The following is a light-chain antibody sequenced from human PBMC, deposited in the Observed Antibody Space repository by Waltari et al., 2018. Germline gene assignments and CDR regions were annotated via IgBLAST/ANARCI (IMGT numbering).Light chain of an antibody. CDR3: QQTYSFPLT. CDR1: KYIRNW. V-gene: IGKV1-12*01. CDR2: AAS. Sequence: TCRASKYIRNWLAWYQQKPGKAPELLISAASTLQSGVPSRFSGSGSGTDFTLTISSLQPEDFATYYCQQTYSFPLTFGGGTKVEIK. J-gene: IGKJ4*01.